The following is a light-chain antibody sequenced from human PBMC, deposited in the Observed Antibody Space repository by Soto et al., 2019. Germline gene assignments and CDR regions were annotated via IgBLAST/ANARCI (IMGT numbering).Light chain of an antibody. CDR3: SSYADSSSLV. CDR1: SSDVGGYSY. CDR2: EVS. V-gene: IGLV2-8*01. Sequence: QSALTQPPSASGSPGQSVTISCTGTSSDVGGYSYVSWYQQHPGKAPKLMIYEVSKRPSGVPDRFSGSKSGNTASLTVSGLQAEDETDYYCSSYADSSSLVFGGGTKLTVL. J-gene: IGLJ2*01.